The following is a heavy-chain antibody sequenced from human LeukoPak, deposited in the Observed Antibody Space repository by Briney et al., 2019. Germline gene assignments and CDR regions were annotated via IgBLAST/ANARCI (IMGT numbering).Heavy chain of an antibody. D-gene: IGHD3-16*02. J-gene: IGHJ4*02. Sequence: SVKVSCKASGGTFSSYAISWVRQAPGQGLEWMGRIIPIFGTANYAQKFQGRVTITTDESTSTAYMELSSLRSEDTAVYYCARGAVRGTDYDYVWGSYRYRFDYWGQGTLVTVSS. CDR2: IIPIFGTA. CDR1: GGTFSSYA. V-gene: IGHV1-69*05. CDR3: ARGAVRGTDYDYVWGSYRYRFDY.